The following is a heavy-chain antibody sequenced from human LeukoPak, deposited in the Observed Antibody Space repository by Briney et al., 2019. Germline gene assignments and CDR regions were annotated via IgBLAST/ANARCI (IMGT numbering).Heavy chain of an antibody. CDR1: GFTFSSYA. V-gene: IGHV3-23*01. Sequence: GGSLRLSCAASGFTFSSYAMSWVRQAPGKGLEWVSGISGSGDNTYYADSVKGRFTISRDNSKNTLYVQVNSLGTEDTAAYYCSKGSYYDSSGSFYFDYWGQGTLVTVSS. CDR2: ISGSGDNT. D-gene: IGHD3-22*01. CDR3: SKGSYYDSSGSFYFDY. J-gene: IGHJ4*02.